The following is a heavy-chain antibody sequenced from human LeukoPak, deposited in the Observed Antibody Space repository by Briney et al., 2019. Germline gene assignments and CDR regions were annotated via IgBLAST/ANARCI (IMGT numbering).Heavy chain of an antibody. D-gene: IGHD3-22*01. CDR1: GFTVSSNY. CDR3: ARDSYYDSSGPDAFDI. V-gene: IGHV3-66*01. J-gene: IGHJ3*02. Sequence: GGSLRLSCAASGFTVSSNYMSWVRQAPGKGLEWVSVIYSGGSTYYADSVKGRFTISRDNSKNTLYLQMNSLRAEDTAVYYCARDSYYDSSGPDAFDIWGQGTMVTVSS. CDR2: IYSGGST.